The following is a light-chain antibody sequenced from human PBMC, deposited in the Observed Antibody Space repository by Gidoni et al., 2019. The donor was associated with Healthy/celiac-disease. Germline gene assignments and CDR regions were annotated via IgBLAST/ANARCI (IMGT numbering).Light chain of an antibody. V-gene: IGKV2-28*01. CDR3: MQALQTPRT. CDR1: QSLLHSNGYNY. Sequence: DIVMTQSPLSLPVTPGGPASVPCRSSQSLLHSNGYNYLDWYLQKPGQSPQLLIYLGSNRASGVPDRFSGSGSGTDFTLKISRVEAEDVGVYYCMQALQTPRTFXGXTKVEIK. CDR2: LGS. J-gene: IGKJ4*01.